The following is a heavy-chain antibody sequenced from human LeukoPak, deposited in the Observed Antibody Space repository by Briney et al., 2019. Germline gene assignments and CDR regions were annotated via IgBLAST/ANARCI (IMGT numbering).Heavy chain of an antibody. Sequence: GGSLRLSCAASGLTSSDYYMSWIRQAPGKGLEWISYISGSGSSTYFADSVKGRFTISRDNAKNSLSLQMNSLRAEDTAVYYCARGTGFFDPWGQGTLVTVSS. V-gene: IGHV3-11*04. J-gene: IGHJ5*02. CDR2: ISGSGSST. CDR3: ARGTGFFDP. D-gene: IGHD1-1*01. CDR1: GLTSSDYY.